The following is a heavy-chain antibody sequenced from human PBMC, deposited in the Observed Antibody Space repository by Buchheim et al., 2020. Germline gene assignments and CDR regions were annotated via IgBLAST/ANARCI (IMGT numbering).Heavy chain of an antibody. CDR2: ISYDGSNK. Sequence: VQLVESGGGVVQPGRSLRLSCAASGFTFSSYGMHWVRQAPGKGLEWVAVISYDGSNKYYADSVKGRFTISRDNSKNTLYLQMNSLRAEDTAVYYCAKVLIGDYYDSSGYSPYYFDYWGQGTL. V-gene: IGHV3-30*18. D-gene: IGHD3-22*01. CDR3: AKVLIGDYYDSSGYSPYYFDY. CDR1: GFTFSSYG. J-gene: IGHJ4*02.